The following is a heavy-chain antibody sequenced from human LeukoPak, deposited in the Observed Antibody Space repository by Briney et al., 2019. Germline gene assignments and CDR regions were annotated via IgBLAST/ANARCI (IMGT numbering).Heavy chain of an antibody. CDR2: INWNGGST. Sequence: GGSLRLSCAASGFTFDDYGMSWVRQAPGKGLELVSGINWNGGSTGYADSVKGRFTISRDNAKNSLYLQMNSLRAEDTALYYCAKAAPALWYYDSSGYYFDYWGQGTLVTVSS. V-gene: IGHV3-20*04. D-gene: IGHD3-22*01. CDR3: AKAAPALWYYDSSGYYFDY. J-gene: IGHJ4*02. CDR1: GFTFDDYG.